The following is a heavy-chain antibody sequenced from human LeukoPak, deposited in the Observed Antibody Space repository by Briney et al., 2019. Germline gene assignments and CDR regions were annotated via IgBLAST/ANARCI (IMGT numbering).Heavy chain of an antibody. CDR1: GYTFTSYY. J-gene: IGHJ5*02. V-gene: IGHV1-2*02. D-gene: IGHD2-15*01. Sequence: ASVKVSCTASGYTFTSYYMHWVGEAAGQGREWMGWINPNSGGTNYAQKFQGRVTMTRDTSISTAYMELSRLRSDDTAVYYCAREGDIVVVVAATPVDWFDPWGQGTLVTASS. CDR2: INPNSGGT. CDR3: AREGDIVVVVAATPVDWFDP.